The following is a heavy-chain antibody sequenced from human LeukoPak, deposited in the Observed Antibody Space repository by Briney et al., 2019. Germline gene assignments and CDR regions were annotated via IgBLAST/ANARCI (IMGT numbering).Heavy chain of an antibody. Sequence: PGRSLRLSCTASGFTFGDYAMSWVRQAPGKGLEWVGFIRSKAYGGTTEYAASVKGRFTISRDDSKSIAYLQMNSLKTEDTAVYYCTRDPVWGVDYWGQGTLVTVPS. CDR2: IRSKAYGGTT. CDR3: TRDPVWGVDY. J-gene: IGHJ4*02. V-gene: IGHV3-49*04. D-gene: IGHD3-16*01. CDR1: GFTFGDYA.